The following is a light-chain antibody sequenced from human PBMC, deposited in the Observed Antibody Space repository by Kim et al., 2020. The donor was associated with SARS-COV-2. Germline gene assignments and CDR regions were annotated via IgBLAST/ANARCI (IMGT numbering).Light chain of an antibody. CDR3: QQYDSLLIT. V-gene: IGKV1-33*01. CDR2: DAS. Sequence: SVGDRVTITCQASQDISDYLNWYQQKPGKAPKLLIYDASNLETGVPLRFSGSGSGTHFTFTISSLQPEDVATYYCQQYDSLLITFGQGTRLEIK. CDR1: QDISDY. J-gene: IGKJ5*01.